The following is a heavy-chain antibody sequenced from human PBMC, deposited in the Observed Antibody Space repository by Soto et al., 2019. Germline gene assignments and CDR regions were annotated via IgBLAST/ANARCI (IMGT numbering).Heavy chain of an antibody. D-gene: IGHD3-10*01. CDR3: AKDKDPGGYTNWCFDV. CDR2: IHGSGAIT. Sequence: EVQVLQSGGGLVQPGGSLRLSCAASGLTFSRFAMSWVRQAPGKGLEWVATIHGSGAITNYADSVRGRFTISRDNSKDTMYLQLNTLRVEDTAVYYCAKDKDPGGYTNWCFDVWCRGTLVTVSS. V-gene: IGHV3-23*01. CDR1: GLTFSRFA. J-gene: IGHJ2*01.